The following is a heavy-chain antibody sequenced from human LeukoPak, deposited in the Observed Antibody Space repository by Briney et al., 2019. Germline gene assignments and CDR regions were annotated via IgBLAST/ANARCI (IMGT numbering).Heavy chain of an antibody. J-gene: IGHJ3*02. CDR1: GGTFSSYA. Sequence: SVKVSCKASGGTFSSYAISWVRQAPRQGLEWMGGIIPIFGTANYAQKFQGRVTITTDESTSTAYMELSSLRSEDTAVYYCARGRITMIVPGAFDIWGQGTMVTGSS. CDR3: ARGRITMIVPGAFDI. D-gene: IGHD3-22*01. CDR2: IIPIFGTA. V-gene: IGHV1-69*05.